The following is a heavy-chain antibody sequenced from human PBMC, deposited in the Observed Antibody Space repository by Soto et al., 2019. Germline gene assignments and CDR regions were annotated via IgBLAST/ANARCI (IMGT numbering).Heavy chain of an antibody. CDR2: IYYSGST. V-gene: IGHV4-59*01. Sequence: SETLSLTCTVSGGSISSYYWSWIRQPPGKGLEWIGYIYYSGSTNYNPSLKSRVTISVDTSKNQFSLKLSSVTVADTAVFFCARLDYYGSGSYSLFDYGGQGTLFTVSS. J-gene: IGHJ4*02. CDR1: GGSISSYY. CDR3: ARLDYYGSGSYSLFDY. D-gene: IGHD3-10*01.